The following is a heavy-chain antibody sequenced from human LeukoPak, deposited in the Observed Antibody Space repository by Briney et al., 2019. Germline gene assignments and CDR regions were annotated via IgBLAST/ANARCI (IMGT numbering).Heavy chain of an antibody. D-gene: IGHD1-26*01. J-gene: IGHJ3*02. Sequence: GGSLRLSCAASGFTFSDYSMNWVRQAPGGGLEWVSSITSSSNYIYYADSLKGRFTISRDNAKNSLYLQMNGLTAEDTAIYYCARDGTRYTGSHDAFDIWGQGTMVTVSS. CDR2: ITSSSNYI. CDR1: GFTFSDYS. CDR3: ARDGTRYTGSHDAFDI. V-gene: IGHV3-21*01.